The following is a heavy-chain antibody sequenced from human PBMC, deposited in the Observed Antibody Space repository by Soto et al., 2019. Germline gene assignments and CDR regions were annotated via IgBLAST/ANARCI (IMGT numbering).Heavy chain of an antibody. CDR2: VSHDGRNT. CDR1: GFTFSDYA. V-gene: IGHV3-30*18. J-gene: IGHJ4*02. CDR3: AKGGLQWLVTSDFTY. D-gene: IGHD6-19*01. Sequence: VQLVESGGGVVQPGRSLRLSCADSGFTFSDYAMHWVRQAPGKGLEWVAVVSHDGRNTHYADSVKGRFTISRDSSKNTVTLEMTSLRAEDTAVYYCAKGGLQWLVTSDFTYWGQGALVTVSS.